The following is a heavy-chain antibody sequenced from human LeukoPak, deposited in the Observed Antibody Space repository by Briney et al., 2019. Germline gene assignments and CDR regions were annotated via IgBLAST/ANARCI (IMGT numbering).Heavy chain of an antibody. CDR1: GFTFSTYE. D-gene: IGHD3-3*01. CDR3: ARVRGLEWLLKHLDI. V-gene: IGHV3-48*03. J-gene: IGHJ4*02. CDR2: ISGSGYPT. Sequence: SGGSLRLSCTASGFTFSTYEMNWVRQAPGKGLEWVSYISGSGYPTYYADSVEGRFTISRDNAKNSLYLQMNSLRAEDTAIYYCARVRGLEWLLKHLDIWGQGTLVTVSS.